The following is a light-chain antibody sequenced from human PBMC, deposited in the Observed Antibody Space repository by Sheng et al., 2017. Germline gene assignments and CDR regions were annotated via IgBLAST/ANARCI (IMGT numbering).Light chain of an antibody. V-gene: IGKV4-1*01. Sequence: IVMTQSPDSLAVSLGERATINCKSSQSVLYSSNNKNYLTWYQQKPGQPPKLLIYWASARESGVPDRFSGSGSGTHFTLTISSLQAEDVAVYYCQQHYNTPYSFGQGTKLEIK. J-gene: IGKJ2*03. CDR1: QSVLYSSNNKNY. CDR3: QQHYNTPYS. CDR2: WAS.